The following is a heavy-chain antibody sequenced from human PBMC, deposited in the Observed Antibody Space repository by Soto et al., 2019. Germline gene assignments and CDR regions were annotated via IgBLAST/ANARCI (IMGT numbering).Heavy chain of an antibody. J-gene: IGHJ4*02. CDR3: ARAYGSGSLSGY. CDR2: IKQDGSEK. Sequence: GGSLRLSCAASGFTFSSYWMSWVRQAPGKGLEWVANIKQDGSEKYNVDFVKGRFTISRDNAKNSLYLQMNSLRVEYTAVYYCARAYGSGSLSGYWGQGTLVTVSS. CDR1: GFTFSSYW. V-gene: IGHV3-7*01. D-gene: IGHD3-10*01.